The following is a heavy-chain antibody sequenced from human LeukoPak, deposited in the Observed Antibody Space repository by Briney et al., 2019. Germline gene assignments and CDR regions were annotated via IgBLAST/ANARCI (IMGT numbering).Heavy chain of an antibody. CDR1: GYTFTSYG. V-gene: IGHV1-18*01. J-gene: IGHJ4*02. CDR2: ISAYNGNT. D-gene: IGHD4-17*01. Sequence: ASVKVSCKASGYTFTSYGISWVRQAPGQGLEWMGWISAYNGNTNYAQKLQGRVTMTTDTSTSTAYMELRSLRSDDTAVYYCARDGADYGDYKHGIDYWGQGTLVTVSS. CDR3: ARDGADYGDYKHGIDY.